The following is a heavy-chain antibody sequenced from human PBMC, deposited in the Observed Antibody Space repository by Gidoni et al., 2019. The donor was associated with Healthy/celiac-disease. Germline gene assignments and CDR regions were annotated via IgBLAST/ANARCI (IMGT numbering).Heavy chain of an antibody. J-gene: IGHJ4*02. V-gene: IGHV4-39*01. D-gene: IGHD3-22*01. CDR2: IYYSGST. CDR3: ARLGERSGYGV. Sequence: QLQLQESGPGLVKPSETLSLTCTVSGGSISSSSYYWGWIRQPPGKGLEWIGSIYYSGSTYYNPSLKSRVTISVDTSKNQFSLKLSSVTAADTAVYYCARLGERSGYGVWGQGTLVTVSS. CDR1: GGSISSSSYY.